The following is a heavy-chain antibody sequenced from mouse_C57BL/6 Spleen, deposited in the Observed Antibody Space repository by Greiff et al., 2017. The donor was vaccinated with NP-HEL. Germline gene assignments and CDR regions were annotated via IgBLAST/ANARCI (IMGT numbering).Heavy chain of an antibody. V-gene: IGHV5-9-1*02. CDR3: TRGGGYYGNYEGYCDV. D-gene: IGHD2-1*01. Sequence: EVQGVESGEGLVKPGGSLKLSCAASGFTFSSYAMSWVRQTPEKRLEWVAYISRGGDYIYYADTVKGRFTISRDNARNTLYLQMSSLKSEDTAMYYCTRGGGYYGNYEGYCDVWGTGTTVTVSS. CDR2: ISRGGDYI. CDR1: GFTFSSYA. J-gene: IGHJ1*03.